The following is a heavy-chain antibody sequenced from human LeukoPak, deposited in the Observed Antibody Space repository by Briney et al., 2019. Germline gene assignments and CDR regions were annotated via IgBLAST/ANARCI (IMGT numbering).Heavy chain of an antibody. CDR3: TRERRGSYYAFEY. CDR2: ITSSGRST. V-gene: IGHV3-11*01. CDR1: GLTVSDYH. Sequence: GGSLRLSCAASGLTVSDYHMSWVRQAPGRGLEWISYITSSGRSTNHADSVKGRFTISRDNAKNSVVLQMSSLTVEDTAVYYCTRERRGSYYAFEYWGQGALVTVSS. D-gene: IGHD3-16*01. J-gene: IGHJ4*02.